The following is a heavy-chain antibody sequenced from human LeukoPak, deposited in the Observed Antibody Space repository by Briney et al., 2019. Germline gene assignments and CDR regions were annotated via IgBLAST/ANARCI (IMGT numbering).Heavy chain of an antibody. V-gene: IGHV3-74*01. Sequence: GGSLRLSCAASGFTFSSYWMHWVRQAPGKGLVWVSRINSDGSYTNYADSVKGRFTISRDNAKNTLYLQMNSLRAEDTAVYYCASLISMVRGVPFDYWGQGTLVTVSS. CDR3: ASLISMVRGVPFDY. J-gene: IGHJ4*02. D-gene: IGHD3-10*01. CDR1: GFTFSSYW. CDR2: INSDGSYT.